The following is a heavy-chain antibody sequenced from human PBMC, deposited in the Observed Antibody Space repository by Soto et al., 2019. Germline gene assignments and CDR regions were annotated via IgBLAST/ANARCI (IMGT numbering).Heavy chain of an antibody. D-gene: IGHD3-10*01. CDR1: GFTFGSYS. J-gene: IGHJ4*02. V-gene: IGHV3-21*01. CDR3: AKSPTYMVRGVIVDY. CDR2: ISSSSSYI. Sequence: GGSLRLSCAASGFTFGSYSMNWVRQAPGKGLEWVSSISSSSSYIYYADSVKGRFTISRDNAKNSLYLQMNSLRAEDTAVYYCAKSPTYMVRGVIVDYWGQGTLVTVSS.